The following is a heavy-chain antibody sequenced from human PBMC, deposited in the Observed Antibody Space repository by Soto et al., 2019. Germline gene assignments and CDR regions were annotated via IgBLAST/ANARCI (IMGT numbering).Heavy chain of an antibody. CDR3: ARDWGCGGDCYGL. Sequence: QVQLVQSGAEVKKPGSSLQVACKASGGTCRSYAIRWVRQAPGQGLEWMGGIIPIFGTANYAQKFQGRVTITADKSTSTDYMEVSSLSSETTAVYYCARDWGCGGDCYGLWGRGTLVTVSS. V-gene: IGHV1-69*06. D-gene: IGHD2-21*02. CDR1: GGTCRSYA. CDR2: IIPIFGTA. J-gene: IGHJ2*01.